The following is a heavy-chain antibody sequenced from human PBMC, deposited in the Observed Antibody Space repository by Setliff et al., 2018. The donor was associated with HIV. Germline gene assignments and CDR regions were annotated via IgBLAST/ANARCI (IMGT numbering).Heavy chain of an antibody. D-gene: IGHD3-22*01. Sequence: SETLSLTCTVSGGSISSGSYYWGWIRQPPGKGLEWIGSIYYSGSTYYNPSLQSRVTIPVDTSKNLFSLRLSSVPASDTAVYYCARQAIFGYYDSSGYLDYWGQGTLVTVSS. CDR2: IYYSGST. V-gene: IGHV4-39*01. CDR3: ARQAIFGYYDSSGYLDY. J-gene: IGHJ4*02. CDR1: GGSISSGSYY.